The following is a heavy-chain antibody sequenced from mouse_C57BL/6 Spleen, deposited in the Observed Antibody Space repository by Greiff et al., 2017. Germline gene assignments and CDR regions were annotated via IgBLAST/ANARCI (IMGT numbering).Heavy chain of an antibody. J-gene: IGHJ3*01. CDR3: ASDQGGLFAY. Sequence: VMLVESGPGLVAPSQSLSITCTVSGFSLTSYGVDWVRPSPGKGLEWLGVIWGVGSTNYNSALKSRLSISKDNSKSQVFLKMNSLQTDDTAMYYCASDQGGLFAYWGQGTLVTVSA. CDR1: GFSLTSYG. V-gene: IGHV2-6*01. CDR2: IWGVGST. D-gene: IGHD3-2*02.